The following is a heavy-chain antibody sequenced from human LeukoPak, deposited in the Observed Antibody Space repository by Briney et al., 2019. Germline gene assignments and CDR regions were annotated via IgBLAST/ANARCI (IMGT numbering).Heavy chain of an antibody. CDR2: MKSNNGHT. D-gene: IGHD7-27*01. CDR1: GYTFTSFD. Sequence: ASVKVSCKASGYTFTSFDFNWVRQATGQGLEWMGWMKSNNGHTGYAQKFQGRVTMTRDTSVSTAYMELSSLTFEDTAVYYCARGPPNWGMVGYWGQGTLVTVSS. CDR3: ARGPPNWGMVGY. J-gene: IGHJ4*02. V-gene: IGHV1-8*01.